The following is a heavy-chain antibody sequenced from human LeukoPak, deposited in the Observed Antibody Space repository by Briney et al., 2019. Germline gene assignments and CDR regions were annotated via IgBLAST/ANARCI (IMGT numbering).Heavy chain of an antibody. V-gene: IGHV4-4*07. CDR2: IYTSGST. D-gene: IGHD3-10*01. CDR1: GGSISSYY. CDR3: ARDLLSGKLWLGELSPDGYAFDI. Sequence: SETLSLTCTVSGGSISSYYWSWIRQPAGKGLEWVGRIYTSGSTNYNPSLKSRVTMSVDTSKNQFSLKLSSVTAADTAVYYCARDLLSGKLWLGELSPDGYAFDIWGQGTMVTVSS. J-gene: IGHJ3*02.